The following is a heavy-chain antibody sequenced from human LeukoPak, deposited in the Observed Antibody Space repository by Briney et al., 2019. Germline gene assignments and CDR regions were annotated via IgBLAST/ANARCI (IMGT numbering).Heavy chain of an antibody. J-gene: IGHJ4*02. CDR1: GFTFSSYA. V-gene: IGHV3-30-3*01. CDR3: ARTVIGDY. Sequence: GGSVRLSCAASGFTFSSYAMHWVRQAPGKGLEWVAVISYDGSNKYYADSVKGRFTISRDNSKNTLYLQMNSLRAEGTAVYYCARTVIGDYWGQGTLVTVSS. D-gene: IGHD2/OR15-2a*01. CDR2: ISYDGSNK.